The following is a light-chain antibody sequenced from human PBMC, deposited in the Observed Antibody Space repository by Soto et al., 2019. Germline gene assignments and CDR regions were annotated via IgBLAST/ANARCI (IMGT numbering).Light chain of an antibody. CDR1: QSVRSN. J-gene: IGKJ3*01. Sequence: EIVLTQSPATLSVSPGERATLSCRASQSVRSNLAWYQQKPGQGPRLLIFGASTRATNIPARFSGSGSGTEFTLTISSLQSEDFAVYYCQQFGTSPLVTFGPGTKVDIK. CDR3: QQFGTSPLVT. V-gene: IGKV3-15*01. CDR2: GAS.